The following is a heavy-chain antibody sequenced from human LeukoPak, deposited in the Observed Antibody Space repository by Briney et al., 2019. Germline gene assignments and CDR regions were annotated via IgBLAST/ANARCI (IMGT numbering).Heavy chain of an antibody. D-gene: IGHD6-6*01. V-gene: IGHV3-7*01. J-gene: IGHJ6*03. Sequence: AGGSLRLSCAASGFTFSSYWMSWVRQAPGKGLEWVANIKQDGSEKYYVDSVKGRFTISRDNAKNSLHLQMNSLRAEDTAVYYCARVVGSSFRYYYYYMDVWGKGTTVTVSS. CDR2: IKQDGSEK. CDR1: GFTFSSYW. CDR3: ARVVGSSFRYYYYYMDV.